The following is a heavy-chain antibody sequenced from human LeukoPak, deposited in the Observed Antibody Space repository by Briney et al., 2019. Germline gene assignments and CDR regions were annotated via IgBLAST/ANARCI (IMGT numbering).Heavy chain of an antibody. D-gene: IGHD5-24*01. CDR3: ARVVRDGYNRIDY. Sequence: GGSLRLSCAASGFTFSTYEMNWVCQAPGKGLEWVSYISGTGTTIYYADSVKGRFTISRDNAKNSLYLQMNSLRAEDTAVYYCARVVRDGYNRIDYWGQGTLVTVSS. CDR2: ISGTGTTI. CDR1: GFTFSTYE. J-gene: IGHJ4*02. V-gene: IGHV3-48*03.